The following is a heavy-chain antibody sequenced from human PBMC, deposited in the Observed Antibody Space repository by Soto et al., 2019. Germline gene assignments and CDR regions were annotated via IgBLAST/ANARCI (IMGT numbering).Heavy chain of an antibody. Sequence: PXGSLRLSCISSGFTFRTYTMNWVRQAPGRGLEWVSGIRGFSPYTFYAESVKGRFTISRDNAKNSLYLQMNSLRAEDTAVYYCARDRGYDAHDYYYNAMDVWGHGTTVTVSS. D-gene: IGHD2-15*01. CDR3: ARDRGYDAHDYYYNAMDV. V-gene: IGHV3-21*01. J-gene: IGHJ6*02. CDR1: GFTFRTYT. CDR2: IRGFSPYT.